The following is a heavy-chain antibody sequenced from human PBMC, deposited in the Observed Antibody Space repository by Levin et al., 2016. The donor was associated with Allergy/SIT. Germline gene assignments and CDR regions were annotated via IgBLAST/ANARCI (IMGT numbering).Heavy chain of an antibody. V-gene: IGHV1-69*01. D-gene: IGHD3-3*01. CDR3: ARLGDFWSGPDYYYGMDV. Sequence: WVRQAPGQGLEWMGGIIPIFGTANYAQKFQGRVTITADESTSTAYMELSSLRSEDTAVYYCARLGDFWSGPDYYYGMDVWGQGTTVTVSS. CDR2: IIPIFGTA. J-gene: IGHJ6*02.